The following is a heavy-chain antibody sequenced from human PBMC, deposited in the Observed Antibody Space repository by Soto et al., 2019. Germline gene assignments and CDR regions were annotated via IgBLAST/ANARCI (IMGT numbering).Heavy chain of an antibody. Sequence: EVPLLESGGGLVQPGGALRLSCAASGFTFSNNAMSWVRQAPGKGLEWVSLIGDSGGMPYYPESVKGRFTISRDTSRNTLYLQMNSLRVEDTAVYYCAKVISTGIHRGYLDYWGQGTLVAVSS. D-gene: IGHD3-10*01. V-gene: IGHV3-23*01. J-gene: IGHJ4*02. CDR3: AKVISTGIHRGYLDY. CDR1: GFTFSNNA. CDR2: IGDSGGMP.